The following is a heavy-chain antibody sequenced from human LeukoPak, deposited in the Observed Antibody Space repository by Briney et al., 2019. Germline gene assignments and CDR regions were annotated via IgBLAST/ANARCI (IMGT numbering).Heavy chain of an antibody. J-gene: IGHJ4*02. CDR2: IYYSGST. Sequence: SETLSLTCTVSGGSISSYYWSWIRQPPGKGLEWIGYIYYSGSTNYNPSLKSRVTISVETSKNPFSLKLSSVTAADTAVYYCARGPPGARLFDYWGQGSLVTVSS. D-gene: IGHD1-26*01. CDR3: ARGPPGARLFDY. CDR1: GGSISSYY. V-gene: IGHV4-59*01.